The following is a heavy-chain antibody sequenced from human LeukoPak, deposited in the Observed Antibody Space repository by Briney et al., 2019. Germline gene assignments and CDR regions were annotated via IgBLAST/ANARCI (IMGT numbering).Heavy chain of an antibody. CDR3: AKSKLWFGELSS. CDR2: IWYDGSNK. V-gene: IGHV3-33*06. D-gene: IGHD3-10*01. CDR1: GFTFSSYG. J-gene: IGHJ4*02. Sequence: GRSLRLSCAASGFTFSSYGMHWVRQAPGKGLEWVAVIWYDGSNKYYADSVKGRFTISRDNSKNTLYMQMSSLRAEDTAVYYCAKSKLWFGELSSWGQGTLVTVSS.